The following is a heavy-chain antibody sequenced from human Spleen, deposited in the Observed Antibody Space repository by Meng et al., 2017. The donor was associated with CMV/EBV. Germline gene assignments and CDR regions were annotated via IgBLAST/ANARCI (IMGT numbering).Heavy chain of an antibody. V-gene: IGHV1-69*05. J-gene: IGHJ6*02. CDR3: ATTAIFGAGSYYSMDV. CDR1: GGTFGNYG. Sequence: SVKVSCKASGGTFGNYGISWVRQAPGQGLEWMGGSIPMFGSTNYAQKFQGRVTITTDESTGTAYMGLASPRSEDTAVYYCATTAIFGAGSYYSMDVWGQGTTVTVSS. CDR2: SIPMFGST. D-gene: IGHD3-3*01.